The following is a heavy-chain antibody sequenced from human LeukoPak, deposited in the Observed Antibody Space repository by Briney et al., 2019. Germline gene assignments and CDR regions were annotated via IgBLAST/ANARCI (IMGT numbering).Heavy chain of an antibody. D-gene: IGHD6-13*01. CDR2: IWYDGSNK. CDR3: AKAKYSSSWLDAFDI. Sequence: PGGSLRLSCAASGFTFSRHGMHWVRQAPGKGLEWVAVIWYDGSNKYYADSVKGRFTISRDNSKNTLYLRMNSLRAEDTAVYYCAKAKYSSSWLDAFDIWGQGTMVTVSS. CDR1: GFTFSRHG. V-gene: IGHV3-33*06. J-gene: IGHJ3*02.